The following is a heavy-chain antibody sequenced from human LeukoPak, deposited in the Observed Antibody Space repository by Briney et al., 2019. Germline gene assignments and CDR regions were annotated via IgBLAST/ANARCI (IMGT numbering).Heavy chain of an antibody. Sequence: SETLSLTCTVSGGSISSYYWSWLRQPPGKGLEWIGYIYYSGSTNYNPSLKSRVTISVDTSTNQFSLKLSSVTVADTAVYYCARGLWFGELPELDYWGQGTLVTVSS. CDR1: GGSISSYY. V-gene: IGHV4-59*01. CDR2: IYYSGST. CDR3: ARGLWFGELPELDY. J-gene: IGHJ4*02. D-gene: IGHD3-10*01.